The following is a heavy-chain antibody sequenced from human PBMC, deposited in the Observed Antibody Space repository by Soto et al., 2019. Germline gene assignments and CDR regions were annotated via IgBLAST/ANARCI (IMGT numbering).Heavy chain of an antibody. Sequence: PVGSLRLSCAASGFTVSSNYMSWVRQAPGKGLEWVSVIYSGGSTYYADSVKGRFTISRDNSKNTLYLQMNSLRAEDTAVYYCARDHGPYCSGGSCAPNWFDPWGQGTLVTVSS. CDR3: ARDHGPYCSGGSCAPNWFDP. J-gene: IGHJ5*02. CDR2: IYSGGST. V-gene: IGHV3-53*01. CDR1: GFTVSSNY. D-gene: IGHD2-15*01.